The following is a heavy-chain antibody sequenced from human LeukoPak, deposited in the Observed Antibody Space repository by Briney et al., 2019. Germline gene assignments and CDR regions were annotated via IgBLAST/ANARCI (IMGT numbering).Heavy chain of an antibody. J-gene: IGHJ4*02. V-gene: IGHV1-2*02. CDR2: INPNSGGT. CDR3: ARGLIGGRYGDYVPFDY. CDR1: GYTFTGYY. D-gene: IGHD4-17*01. Sequence: GASAKVSCKASGYTFTGYYMHWVRQAPGQGLEWMGWINPNSGGTNYAQKFQGRVTMTRDTSISTAYMELSRLRSDDTAVYYCARGLIGGRYGDYVPFDYWGQGTLVTVSS.